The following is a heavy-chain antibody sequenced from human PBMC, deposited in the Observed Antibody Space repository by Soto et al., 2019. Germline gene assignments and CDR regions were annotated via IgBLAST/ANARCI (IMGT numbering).Heavy chain of an antibody. Sequence: SETLSLTCAVYGGSFSGYYWTWIRQPPGKGLEWIGEIMHSGRTNCNPSLKSRVTISIDTSKKQFSLKLSSVTAADTAVYYCARGRDYDDYVGYAYWGQGTLVTVSS. CDR3: ARGRDYDDYVGYAY. J-gene: IGHJ4*02. V-gene: IGHV4-34*01. CDR2: IMHSGRT. D-gene: IGHD4-17*01. CDR1: GGSFSGYY.